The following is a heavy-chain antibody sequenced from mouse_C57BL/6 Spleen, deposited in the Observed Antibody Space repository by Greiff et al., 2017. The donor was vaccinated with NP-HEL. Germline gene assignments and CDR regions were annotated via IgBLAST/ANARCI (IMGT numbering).Heavy chain of an antibody. V-gene: IGHV1-22*01. CDR2: INPNNGGT. D-gene: IGHD2-4*01. Sequence: EVKLMESGPELVKPGASVKMSCKASGYTFTDYNMHWVKQSHGKSLEWIGYINPNNGGTSYNQKFKGKATLTVNKSSSTAYMELRSLTSEDSAVYYCARFDYGGFAYWGQGTLVTVSA. J-gene: IGHJ3*01. CDR3: ARFDYGGFAY. CDR1: GYTFTDYN.